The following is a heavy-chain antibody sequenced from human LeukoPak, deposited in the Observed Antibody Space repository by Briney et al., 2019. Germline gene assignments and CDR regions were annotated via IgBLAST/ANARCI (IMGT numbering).Heavy chain of an antibody. V-gene: IGHV3-21*01. D-gene: IGHD6-19*01. CDR3: ARDGSFGRDV. CDR2: ISETSDYI. J-gene: IGHJ6*02. CDR1: GFTFDDYA. Sequence: PGGSLRLSCAASGFTFDDYAMHWVRQAPGKGLEWVSSISETSDYIYSADSVKGRFTISRDNSKKTAYLQMNSLRVEDTGVYYCARDGSFGRDVWGQGTTVTVSS.